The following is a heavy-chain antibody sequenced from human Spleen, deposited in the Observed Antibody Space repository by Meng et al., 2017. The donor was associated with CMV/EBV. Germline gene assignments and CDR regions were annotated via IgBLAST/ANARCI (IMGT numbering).Heavy chain of an antibody. J-gene: IGHJ5*02. CDR1: GFSLRNYA. V-gene: IGHV3-30-3*01. CDR2: ISYDGNKE. Sequence: GESLKISCAVSGFSLRNYAMHWVRQAPGKGLEWVTFISYDGNKESYADSVKGRFTSSRDISKNTLFLQMNSLRPEDTALYYCARQMGDNWFDPWGQGTLVTVSS. D-gene: IGHD3-16*01. CDR3: ARQMGDNWFDP.